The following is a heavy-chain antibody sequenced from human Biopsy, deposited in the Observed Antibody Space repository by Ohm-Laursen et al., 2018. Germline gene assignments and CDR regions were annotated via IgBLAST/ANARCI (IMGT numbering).Heavy chain of an antibody. CDR1: GGPFNNHA. D-gene: IGHD5-24*01. CDR3: ATDADGYYTEFDF. J-gene: IGHJ4*02. Sequence: ASVKVSCKPSGGPFNNHAFSWVRQAPGQGLEWLGRIVPIPGTVNYAQRFQGRVALTADKSTGTAYMELNRLISDDTAVYYCATDADGYYTEFDFWGQGTLITVSS. V-gene: IGHV1-69*04. CDR2: IVPIPGTV.